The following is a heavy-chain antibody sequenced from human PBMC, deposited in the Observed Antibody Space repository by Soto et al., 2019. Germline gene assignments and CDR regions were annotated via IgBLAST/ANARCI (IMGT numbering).Heavy chain of an antibody. CDR1: GGSITRGGYY. CDR3: ARDPAP. CDR2: IYNSGTT. J-gene: IGHJ5*02. V-gene: IGHV4-31*03. Sequence: SETLSLTCTVSGGSITRGGYYWSWIRQHPGKGLEWIGYIYNSGTTYYNPSLKSRVIISVDTSKNQFSLKLTSVTAADTAVYYCARDPAPWGQGTLVTVSS.